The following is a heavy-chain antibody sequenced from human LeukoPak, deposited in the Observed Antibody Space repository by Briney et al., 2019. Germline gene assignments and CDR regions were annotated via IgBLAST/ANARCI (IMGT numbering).Heavy chain of an antibody. CDR3: ARQLAAGNDGFDV. CDR2: IYYNEDT. CDR1: GVSIYVSTYY. V-gene: IGHV4-39*01. D-gene: IGHD2-15*01. J-gene: IGHJ3*01. Sequence: SETLSLTCIVSGVSIYVSTYYWAWVSQPPGKWLEFHGSIYYNEDTFHNPSLKSRLTLSVDTSADLFYLRLTSVTAADTATYYCARQLAAGNDGFDVWGQGTVVTVSS.